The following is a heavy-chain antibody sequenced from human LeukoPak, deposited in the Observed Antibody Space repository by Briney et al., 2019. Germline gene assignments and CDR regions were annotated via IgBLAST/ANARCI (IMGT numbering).Heavy chain of an antibody. CDR3: AGAVAGLRIIDY. J-gene: IGHJ4*02. CDR2: INHSGST. CDR1: GFTFSSYS. Sequence: PGGSLRLSCAASGFTFSSYSMNWVRQPPGKGLEWIGEINHSGSTNYNPSLKSRVTISVDTSKNQFSLKLSSVTAADTAVYYCAGAVAGLRIIDYWGQGTLVTVSS. V-gene: IGHV4-34*08. D-gene: IGHD6-19*01.